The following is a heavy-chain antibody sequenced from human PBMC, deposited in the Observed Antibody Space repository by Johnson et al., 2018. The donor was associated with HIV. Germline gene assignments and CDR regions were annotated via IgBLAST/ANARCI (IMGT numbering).Heavy chain of an antibody. CDR1: AFTFRSYS. Sequence: QVQLVESGGGVVQPGRSLRLSCAASAFTFRSYSMHWVRQAPGKGLEWVAVISYDGSNKYYADSVKGRFTISRDNSKNTLYLQMNSLRAEDTAVFYCAKIVATSDDVFDIWGQGTKVTVSS. V-gene: IGHV3-30-3*02. CDR2: ISYDGSNK. CDR3: AKIVATSDDVFDI. D-gene: IGHD5-12*01. J-gene: IGHJ3*02.